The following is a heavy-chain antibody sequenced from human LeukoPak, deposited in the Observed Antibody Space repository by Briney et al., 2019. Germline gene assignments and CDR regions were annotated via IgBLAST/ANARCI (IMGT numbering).Heavy chain of an antibody. J-gene: IGHJ2*01. CDR1: GASISSYY. D-gene: IGHD6-13*01. Sequence: SETLSLTCTVSGASISSYYWNWIRQPPGKGLEWIGCVYYSGSTNYNPSLKSRVTISVGTSNNQFSLKLNSVTAADTAIYYCARRDSSTSWNFDLWGRGTLVSVSS. CDR3: ARRDSSTSWNFDL. V-gene: IGHV4-59*08. CDR2: VYYSGST.